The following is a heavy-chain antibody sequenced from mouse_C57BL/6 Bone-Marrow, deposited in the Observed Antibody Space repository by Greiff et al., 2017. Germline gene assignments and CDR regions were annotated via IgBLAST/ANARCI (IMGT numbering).Heavy chain of an antibody. CDR1: GYTFTDYE. V-gene: IGHV1-15*01. Sequence: VQLKESGAELVRPGASVTLSCKASGYTFTDYEMHWVKQTPVHGLEWIGAIDPETGGTAYNQKFKGKAILTADKSSSTAYMELRSLTSEDSAVYYCTTIVSGPWFAYWGQGTLVTVSA. CDR3: TTIVSGPWFAY. CDR2: IDPETGGT. J-gene: IGHJ3*01. D-gene: IGHD2-5*01.